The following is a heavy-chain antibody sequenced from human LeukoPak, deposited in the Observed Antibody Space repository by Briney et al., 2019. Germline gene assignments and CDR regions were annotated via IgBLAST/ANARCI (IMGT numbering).Heavy chain of an antibody. CDR1: GYTFTGYY. CDR3: ARDYYGSGSYYQLGY. V-gene: IGHV1-2*02. Sequence: ASVKVSCKASGYTFTGYYMHWVRQAPGQGLEWMGWINPNSGGTKYAQKFQGRVTMTRDTSITTVYMELSSLRSDDTAVYYCARDYYGSGSYYQLGYWGQGTLVTVSS. D-gene: IGHD3-10*01. J-gene: IGHJ4*02. CDR2: INPNSGGT.